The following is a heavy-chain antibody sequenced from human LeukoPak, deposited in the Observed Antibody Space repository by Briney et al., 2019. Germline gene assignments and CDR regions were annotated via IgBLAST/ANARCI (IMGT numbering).Heavy chain of an antibody. CDR2: IYYSGST. CDR1: GGSISGSSYY. D-gene: IGHD3-22*01. CDR3: ARGGYYPDY. Sequence: PSETLSLTCTVSGGSISGSSYYWGWIRQPPGKGLEWIGSIYYSGSTYYNPSLKSRVTISVDTSKNQFSLKLSSVTAADTAVYYCARGGYYPDYWGQGTLVTVSS. J-gene: IGHJ4*02. V-gene: IGHV4-39*07.